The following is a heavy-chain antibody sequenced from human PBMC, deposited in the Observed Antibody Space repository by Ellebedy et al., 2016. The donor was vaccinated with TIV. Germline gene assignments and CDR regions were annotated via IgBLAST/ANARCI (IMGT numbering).Heavy chain of an antibody. D-gene: IGHD3-22*01. CDR3: ARHHYDSASFDP. CDR1: GYTFTGHL. CDR2: IGPSESYT. Sequence: GESLKISCKGSGYTFTGHLITWVRPMPGKGLERMGRIGPSESYTNYRPSFRRHVTIPADNSISTAYLQWSSLKASDTAIYYCARHHYDSASFDPWGQGTLVTVSS. V-gene: IGHV5-10-1*01. J-gene: IGHJ5*02.